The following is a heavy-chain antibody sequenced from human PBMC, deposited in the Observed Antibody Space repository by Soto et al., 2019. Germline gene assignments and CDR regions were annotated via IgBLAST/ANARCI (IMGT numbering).Heavy chain of an antibody. CDR3: ARLPYPYYYDSSGPRGADY. J-gene: IGHJ4*02. V-gene: IGHV4-59*01. Sequence: SETLSLTCAVSGASITYYYWNWIRQPPGRGLEWIVSFSSTGSTVYNPSLRSRVTISLDTSKNQFSLTLNSVTAADTAVYYCARLPYPYYYDSSGPRGADYWGQGTLVTVSS. CDR1: GASITYYY. CDR2: FSSTGST. D-gene: IGHD3-22*01.